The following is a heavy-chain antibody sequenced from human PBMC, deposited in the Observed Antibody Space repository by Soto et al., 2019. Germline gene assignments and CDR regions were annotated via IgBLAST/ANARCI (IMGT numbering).Heavy chain of an antibody. D-gene: IGHD2-2*01. V-gene: IGHV4-34*01. CDR1: GGSFSSYY. CDR2: VNHSGSP. Sequence: SETLSLTCAVYGGSFSSYYWSWIRQSPGKGLEWIGEVNHSGSPIYNPSLKSRVTISVDTSKKQFYLKLSSVTAADTAVYYCARGHYCSSISCYDDWFDPWGQGTLVTVSS. CDR3: ARGHYCSSISCYDDWFDP. J-gene: IGHJ5*02.